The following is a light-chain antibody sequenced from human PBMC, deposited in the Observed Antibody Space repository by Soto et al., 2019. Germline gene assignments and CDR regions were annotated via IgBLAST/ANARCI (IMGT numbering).Light chain of an antibody. V-gene: IGLV2-14*01. Sequence: QSALTQPASVSGSPGQSITISCTGTNSDVGGYDYVSWYQQHPGKAPKLMIYEVSHRPSGVSNRFSGSRSGNTVSLTISGLQAEDEADYYCSSYTGSTTLGVFGGGTKLTVL. CDR3: SSYTGSTTLGV. CDR2: EVS. CDR1: NSDVGGYDY. J-gene: IGLJ3*02.